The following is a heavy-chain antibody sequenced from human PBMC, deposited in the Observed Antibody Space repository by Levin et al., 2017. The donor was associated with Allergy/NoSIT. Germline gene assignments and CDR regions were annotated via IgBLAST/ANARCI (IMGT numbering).Heavy chain of an antibody. J-gene: IGHJ6*03. CDR1: GASISGYY. V-gene: IGHV4-59*01. Sequence: SETLSLTCTVSGASISGYYWSWIRQPPGRGLEWIGYIYYSGTTNYNPSLKSRITISVDMSKNQFSLKVNSVTAADTAVYYCARLGRVAAAGKYNYHSMDVWGKGTTVTISS. D-gene: IGHD6-13*01. CDR3: ARLGRVAAAGKYNYHSMDV. CDR2: IYYSGTT.